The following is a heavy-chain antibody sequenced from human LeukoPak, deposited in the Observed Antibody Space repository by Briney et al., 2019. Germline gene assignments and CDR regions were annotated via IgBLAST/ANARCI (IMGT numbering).Heavy chain of an antibody. Sequence: GRSLRLSCAASGFTFSSYGMHWVRQAPGKGLEWVAVIWYDGSNKYYADSVKGRFTISRDNSKNTLYLQMNSLRAEDTAVYYCARDRVGGCSSTSCYPVPYFDYWGQGTLVTVSS. V-gene: IGHV3-33*01. D-gene: IGHD2-2*01. J-gene: IGHJ4*02. CDR2: IWYDGSNK. CDR3: ARDRVGGCSSTSCYPVPYFDY. CDR1: GFTFSSYG.